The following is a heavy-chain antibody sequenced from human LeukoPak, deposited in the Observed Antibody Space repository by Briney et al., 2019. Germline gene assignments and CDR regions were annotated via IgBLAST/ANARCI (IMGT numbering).Heavy chain of an antibody. CDR2: ISVDGSNK. D-gene: IGHD6-13*01. J-gene: IGHJ6*02. V-gene: IGHV3-30*14. CDR3: ARGQSSSLYYYGMDV. Sequence: GGSLRLSCAASGFTFTNYAMHWVRQAPGKGLEWVAVISVDGSNKFYAGSVRGRFTISRDNSKNTLYLQMNSLRAEDTAVYYCARGQSSSLYYYGMDVWGQGTTVTVSS. CDR1: GFTFTNYA.